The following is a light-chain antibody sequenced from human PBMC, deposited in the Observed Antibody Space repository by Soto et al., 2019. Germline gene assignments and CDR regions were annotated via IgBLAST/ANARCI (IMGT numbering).Light chain of an antibody. V-gene: IGLV2-14*03. CDR2: DII. J-gene: IGLJ1*01. CDR3: VSFTSSSIPYV. Sequence: SVLAQPASVSGSPGQSITISCTGTSSDVGAYIFVSWYQQHPGKAPKLMIYDIINRPSGVSNRFSGSKSGNTASLTISGLQAEDEADYYCVSFTSSSIPYVFGTGTKVTVL. CDR1: SSDVGAYIF.